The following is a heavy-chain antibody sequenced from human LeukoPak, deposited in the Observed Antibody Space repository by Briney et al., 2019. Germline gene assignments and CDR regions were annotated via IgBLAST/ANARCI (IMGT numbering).Heavy chain of an antibody. CDR3: ARDGRYSGYDRHFDY. Sequence: SETLSLTCTVSGGSISSYYWSWIRQPPGKGLEWIGYIYYSGSTNYNPSLKSRVTISVDTSKNQFSLKLSSVTAADTAVYYCARDGRYSGYDRHFDYWGQGTLVTVSS. D-gene: IGHD5-12*01. CDR2: IYYSGST. J-gene: IGHJ4*02. V-gene: IGHV4-59*12. CDR1: GGSISSYY.